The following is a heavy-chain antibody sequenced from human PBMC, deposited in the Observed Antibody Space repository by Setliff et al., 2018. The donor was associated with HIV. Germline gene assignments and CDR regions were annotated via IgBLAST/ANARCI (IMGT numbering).Heavy chain of an antibody. CDR1: GGFISSYY. V-gene: IGHV4-4*07. D-gene: IGHD3-3*01. J-gene: IGHJ6*04. CDR2: IYTSGST. CDR3: ARFGVVILRGLDV. Sequence: SETLSLTCTVSGGFISSYYWNWIRQPAGKGLEWIGRIYTSGSTNYNPSLKSRITMSVDTSKNQFSLKVNSVTAADTAVYYCARFGVVILRGLDVWGKGTTVTVSS.